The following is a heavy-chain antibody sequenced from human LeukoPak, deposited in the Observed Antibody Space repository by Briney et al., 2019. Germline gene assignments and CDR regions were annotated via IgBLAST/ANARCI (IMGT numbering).Heavy chain of an antibody. D-gene: IGHD3-10*01. V-gene: IGHV4-34*01. J-gene: IGHJ6*02. Sequence: PSETPSLTCAVYGGSFSGYYWSWIRQPPGKGLEWIGEINHSGSTNYNPPLKSRVTISVDTSKNQFSLKLSSVTAADTAVYYCASLYGSGSYLMANYYYYGMDVWGQGTTVTVSS. CDR1: GGSFSGYY. CDR2: INHSGST. CDR3: ASLYGSGSYLMANYYYYGMDV.